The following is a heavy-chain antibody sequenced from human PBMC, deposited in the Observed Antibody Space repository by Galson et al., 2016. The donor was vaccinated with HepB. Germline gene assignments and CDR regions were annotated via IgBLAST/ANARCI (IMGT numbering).Heavy chain of an antibody. CDR3: ARAHCSSTGCRTNLDY. J-gene: IGHJ4*02. V-gene: IGHV3-33*01. CDR2: IWYDGSDE. CDR1: GFNFSTYA. Sequence: SLRLSCAASGFNFSTYAMHWVRQAPGKGLEWVSVIWYDGSDEKYGDSVKGRFTASRDNSKNTLYLQMESLRAEDTAVYYCARAHCSSTGCRTNLDYWGQGTLVIVSS. D-gene: IGHD2-2*01.